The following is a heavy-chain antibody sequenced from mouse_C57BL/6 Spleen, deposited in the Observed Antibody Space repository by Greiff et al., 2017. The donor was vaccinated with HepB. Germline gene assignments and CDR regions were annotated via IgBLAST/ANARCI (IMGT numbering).Heavy chain of an antibody. CDR3: TTLYGSSYVWYFDV. D-gene: IGHD1-1*01. CDR1: GFNIKDDY. Sequence: DVQLQESGAELVRPGASVKLSCTASGFNIKDDYMHWVKQRPEQGLEWIGWIDPENGDTEYASKFQGKATITADTSSNTAYLQLSSLTSEDTAVYYCTTLYGSSYVWYFDVWGTGTTVTVSS. V-gene: IGHV14-4*01. J-gene: IGHJ1*03. CDR2: IDPENGDT.